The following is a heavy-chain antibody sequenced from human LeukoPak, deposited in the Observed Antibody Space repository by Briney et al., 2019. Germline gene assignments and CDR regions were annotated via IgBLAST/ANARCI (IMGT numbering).Heavy chain of an antibody. CDR2: IYYSGST. CDR1: GYSISSGYY. D-gene: IGHD2-2*01. V-gene: IGHV4-38-2*02. CDR3: ARRVVPAARGFDY. J-gene: IGHJ4*02. Sequence: SETLSLTCTVSGYSISSGYYWGWIRQPPGKGLEWIGSIYYSGSTYYNPSLKSRVTISVDTSKNQFSLKLSSVTAADTAVYYCARRVVPAARGFDYWGQGTLVTVSS.